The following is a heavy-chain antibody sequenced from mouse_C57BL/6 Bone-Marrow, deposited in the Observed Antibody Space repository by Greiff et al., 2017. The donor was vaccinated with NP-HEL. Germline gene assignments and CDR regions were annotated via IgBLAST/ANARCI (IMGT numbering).Heavy chain of an antibody. CDR3: TREAIYYGYDMDY. J-gene: IGHJ4*01. Sequence: VHVKQSGTVLARPGASVKMSCKPSGYTFTSYWMHWVKQRPGQGLEWIGAIYPGNSDTSYNQKFKGKAKLTAVTSASTAYMELSSLTNEDSAVYYCTREAIYYGYDMDYWGQGTSVTVSS. D-gene: IGHD2-2*01. CDR2: IYPGNSDT. V-gene: IGHV1-5*01. CDR1: GYTFTSYW.